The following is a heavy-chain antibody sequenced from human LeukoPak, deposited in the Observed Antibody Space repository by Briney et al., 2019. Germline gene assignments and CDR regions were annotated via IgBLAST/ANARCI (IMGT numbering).Heavy chain of an antibody. CDR2: INPNSGGT. V-gene: IGHV1-2*02. D-gene: IGHD6-13*01. Sequence: PGASVKVSCEASGYTFTGYYMHWVRQAPGRGLEWMGWINPNSGGTNYAQKFQGRVTLTRDKSISTAYMEFSGLRSDDTAVYYCARDVAAAGTVGDWYFDLWGRGTLVTVSS. CDR1: GYTFTGYY. CDR3: ARDVAAAGTVGDWYFDL. J-gene: IGHJ2*01.